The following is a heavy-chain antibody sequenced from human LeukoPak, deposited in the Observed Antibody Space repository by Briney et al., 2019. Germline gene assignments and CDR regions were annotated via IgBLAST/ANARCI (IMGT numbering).Heavy chain of an antibody. D-gene: IGHD2-21*02. CDR3: ARVVRGVVTSNWFDP. V-gene: IGHV4-59*01. Sequence: LSETLSLTCTVSGDSLNTYYWTWIRQTPGKELEWIGFVASSGTSNYNPSLKSRVSISIDTSKNQFSLALTSVTPADTAVYYCARVVRGVVTSNWFDPWGQGTLVSVSS. J-gene: IGHJ5*02. CDR1: GDSLNTYY. CDR2: VASSGTS.